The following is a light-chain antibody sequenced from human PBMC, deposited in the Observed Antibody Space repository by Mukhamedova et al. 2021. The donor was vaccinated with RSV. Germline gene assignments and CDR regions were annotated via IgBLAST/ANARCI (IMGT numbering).Light chain of an antibody. Sequence: WYQRRVHGKAPKLLIYKASSLESGVPSRFSGSGSGIEFTLTISSLQPDDFATYYCQQFTTYRTFGQGTKVEIK. J-gene: IGKJ1*01. CDR2: KAS. V-gene: IGKV1-5*03. CDR3: QQFTTYRT.